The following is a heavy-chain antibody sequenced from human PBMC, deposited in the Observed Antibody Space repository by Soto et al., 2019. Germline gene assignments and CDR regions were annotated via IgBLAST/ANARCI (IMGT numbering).Heavy chain of an antibody. J-gene: IGHJ5*02. CDR3: ARHRGYSGYTGWFDP. CDR2: ISYSGST. Sequence: SETLSLTCTVSGGSINSYYWSWIRQPTGKGLEWIGYISYSGSTNYNPSLKSRVTISVDTSKNQFSLNLRSVTAADTAVYYCARHRGYSGYTGWFDPWGQGTLVTVSS. D-gene: IGHD5-12*01. CDR1: GGSINSYY. V-gene: IGHV4-59*08.